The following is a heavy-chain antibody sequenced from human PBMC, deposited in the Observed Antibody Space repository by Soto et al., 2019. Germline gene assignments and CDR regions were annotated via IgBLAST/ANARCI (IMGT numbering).Heavy chain of an antibody. CDR2: ISGSGGST. Sequence: RGSLRLSWASSGFAFNNYDMSWVRQAPGKGLEWLSAISGSGGSTYYADSVKGRFTISRDNSEKTVFLQMNSLRAEDTAIYYCAVPSGYFYLPLNYWGQGTMVPVSS. CDR3: AVPSGYFYLPLNY. CDR1: GFAFNNYD. J-gene: IGHJ4*02. V-gene: IGHV3-23*01. D-gene: IGHD3-10*01.